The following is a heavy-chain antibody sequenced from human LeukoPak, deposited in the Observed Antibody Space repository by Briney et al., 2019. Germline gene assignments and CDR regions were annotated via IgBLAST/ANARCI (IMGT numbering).Heavy chain of an antibody. V-gene: IGHV4-39*07. J-gene: IGHJ2*01. CDR3: ARGAPLVPGFDDL. CDR1: GGSINIRSYY. D-gene: IGHD3-10*01. Sequence: SHTLSLICSVSGGSINIRSYYWGWVRQPPAKVLEWIGSIYYSGSAYYNPSLKSRVTISVDTSKNQFSLKLSSVTAANTAVYYCARGAPLVPGFDDLWGRGTLVTVSS. CDR2: IYYSGSA.